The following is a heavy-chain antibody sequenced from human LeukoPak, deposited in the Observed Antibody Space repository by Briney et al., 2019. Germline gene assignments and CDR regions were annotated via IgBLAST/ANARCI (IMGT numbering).Heavy chain of an antibody. V-gene: IGHV3-23*01. Sequence: GGSLRLSCAASGFTFSSYAMSWVRQAPGKGLEWVSAISGSGGSTYYTDSVKGRFTISRDNSKNTLYLQMNSLRAEDTAVYYCAKDLPGLLWFGELFHGAFDIWGQGTMVTVSS. CDR3: AKDLPGLLWFGELFHGAFDI. CDR1: GFTFSSYA. CDR2: ISGSGGST. J-gene: IGHJ3*02. D-gene: IGHD3-10*01.